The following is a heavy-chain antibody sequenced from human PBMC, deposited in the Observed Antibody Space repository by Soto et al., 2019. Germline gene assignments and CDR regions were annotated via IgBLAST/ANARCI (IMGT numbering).Heavy chain of an antibody. CDR2: ISTDNGNT. J-gene: IGHJ3*02. CDR3: ARSSGNYDNAFDI. V-gene: IGHV1-3*04. Sequence: QVQLVQSGAEVKKPGASVRVSCKPSGYTFTTYAMHWVRQAPGQRLEWMGWISTDNGNTKYSQKFPGRVTITRDTCASIAYMELSSLRSEDTAVYYCARSSGNYDNAFDIWGQGTMVSVS. D-gene: IGHD1-26*01. CDR1: GYTFTTYA.